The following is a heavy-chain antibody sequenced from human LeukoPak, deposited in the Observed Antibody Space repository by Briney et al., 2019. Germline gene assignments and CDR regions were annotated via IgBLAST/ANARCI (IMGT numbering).Heavy chain of an antibody. Sequence: PSETLSLTCAVYGGSFSGYYWSWIRQPPGKGLEWIGEINHSGSTNYNPPLKSLVTISLDTSTNNISLKLSAVTAPDTAVFYCARTGTSYWLGELGGNWFDPWGQGTLVTVSS. J-gene: IGHJ5*02. D-gene: IGHD3-10*01. CDR2: INHSGST. V-gene: IGHV4-34*01. CDR1: GGSFSGYY. CDR3: ARTGTSYWLGELGGNWFDP.